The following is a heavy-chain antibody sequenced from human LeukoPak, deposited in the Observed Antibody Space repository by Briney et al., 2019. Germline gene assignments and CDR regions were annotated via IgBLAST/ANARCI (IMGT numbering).Heavy chain of an antibody. V-gene: IGHV3-23*01. CDR1: GFTFSSYG. Sequence: GGSLRLSCAASGFTFSSYGMSWVRRAPGKGLEWVSAISGSGGSTYYADSVKGRFTISRDNSKNTLYLQMNSLRAEDTAVYYCARKPEGYFDWLVYWGQGTLVTVSS. CDR3: ARKPEGYFDWLVY. CDR2: ISGSGGST. D-gene: IGHD3-9*01. J-gene: IGHJ4*02.